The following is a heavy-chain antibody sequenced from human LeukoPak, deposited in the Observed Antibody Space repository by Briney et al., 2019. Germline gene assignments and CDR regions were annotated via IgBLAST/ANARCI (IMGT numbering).Heavy chain of an antibody. J-gene: IGHJ4*02. V-gene: IGHV3-66*01. CDR2: IYSGGST. CDR3: ARVGDVDTAMVDY. CDR1: GFTVSSNY. Sequence: GGSLRLSCAASGFTVSSNYMGWVRQAPGKGLEWVSVIYSGGSTYYADSVKGRFTISRDNSKNTLYLQMNSLRAEDTAVYYCARVGDVDTAMVDYWGQGTLVTVSS. D-gene: IGHD5-18*01.